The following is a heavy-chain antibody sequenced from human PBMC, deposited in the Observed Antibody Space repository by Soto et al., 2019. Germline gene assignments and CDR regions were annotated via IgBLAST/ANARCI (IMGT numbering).Heavy chain of an antibody. Sequence: SETLSLTCSVSGVSIGSHFWSWIRQAPGKGPELVGYIYHTVNTKYNPALKSRVTISMDTSKKQLSLQLSSVTAADTAVYYCARLQYTVVTALDIWGQGTMVTVSS. CDR2: IYHTVNT. D-gene: IGHD2-15*01. J-gene: IGHJ3*02. CDR1: GVSIGSHF. CDR3: ARLQYTVVTALDI. V-gene: IGHV4-59*11.